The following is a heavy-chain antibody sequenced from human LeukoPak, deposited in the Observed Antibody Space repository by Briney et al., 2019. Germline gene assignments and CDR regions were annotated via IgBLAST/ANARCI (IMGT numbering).Heavy chain of an antibody. CDR1: GGSISSYY. CDR3: ARLRDGDYGGYFDY. J-gene: IGHJ4*02. D-gene: IGHD4-23*01. Sequence: SETLSLTCTVSGGSISSYYWSWIRQPPGKGLEWIGYIYYSGSTNYNPSLKSRVTISVDTSKNQFSLKLSSVTAADTALYYCARLRDGDYGGYFDYWGQGTLVTVSS. V-gene: IGHV4-59*08. CDR2: IYYSGST.